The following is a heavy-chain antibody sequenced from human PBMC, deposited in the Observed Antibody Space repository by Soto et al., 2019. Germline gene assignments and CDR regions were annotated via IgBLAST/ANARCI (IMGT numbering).Heavy chain of an antibody. Sequence: QVQLHESGPGLVKPSETLSLSCSVSGGSLDNYYWTWIRQPPGKGLEFIGYIYYKGTTTYNPSLQSRVGISIDTAKNPFSLQLTSVIAADTAIYYCARLGDYYQTLGTWGRGTLVTVSS. D-gene: IGHD3-22*01. V-gene: IGHV4-59*12. CDR3: ARLGDYYQTLGT. J-gene: IGHJ5*02. CDR2: IYYKGTT. CDR1: GGSLDNYY.